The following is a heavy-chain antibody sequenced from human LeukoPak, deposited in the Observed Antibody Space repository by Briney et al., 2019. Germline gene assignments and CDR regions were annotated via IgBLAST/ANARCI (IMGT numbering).Heavy chain of an antibody. V-gene: IGHV3-23*01. Sequence: GSLRLSCPASGFTFSSYAMSWVRQAPGKGLEWVSAISGSGGSTYYADSVKGRFTISRDNSKNTLYLQMNSLRAEDTAVYYCAKDRGDYYDIFDYWGQGTLVTVSS. J-gene: IGHJ4*02. CDR2: ISGSGGST. CDR3: AKDRGDYYDIFDY. D-gene: IGHD3-22*01. CDR1: GFTFSSYA.